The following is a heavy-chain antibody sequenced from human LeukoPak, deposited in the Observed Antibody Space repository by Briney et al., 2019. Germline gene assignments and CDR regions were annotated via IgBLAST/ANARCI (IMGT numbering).Heavy chain of an antibody. CDR3: ARINYGDY. V-gene: IGHV4-39*07. J-gene: IGHJ4*02. CDR2: IYYDGST. Sequence: SETLSLTCTVSGGSVSSSSYYWGWIRQPPGKGLEWIGTIYYDGSTYYNPSLKSRVTISVDTSKNQFSLKLSSVTAADTAVYCCARINYGDYWGQGTLVTVSS. CDR1: GGSVSSSSYY.